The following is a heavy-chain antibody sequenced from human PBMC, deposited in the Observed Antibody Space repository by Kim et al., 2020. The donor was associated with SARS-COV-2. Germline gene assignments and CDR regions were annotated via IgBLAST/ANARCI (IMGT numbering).Heavy chain of an antibody. CDR3: ARDPSGWGPMDV. Sequence: GGSLRLSCAASGFTFSEYAMHWVRQAPGKGLEWVALISYDGSNKYYAASVKGRFTISRDTSKNTLFLQMNSLRPEDTAVYYCARDPSGWGPMDVWGQGTTVTVSS. V-gene: IGHV3-30*04. CDR1: GFTFSEYA. J-gene: IGHJ6*02. CDR2: ISYDGSNK. D-gene: IGHD6-19*01.